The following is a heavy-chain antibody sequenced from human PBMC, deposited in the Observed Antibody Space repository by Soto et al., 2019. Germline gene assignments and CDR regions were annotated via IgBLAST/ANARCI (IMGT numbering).Heavy chain of an antibody. CDR2: INPNSGGT. V-gene: IGHV1-2*02. CDR1: GYTFTGYY. CDR3: ARRKGYYYDSSGYHYYFDY. D-gene: IGHD3-22*01. Sequence: QVQLVQSGAEVKKPVASVKVSCKASGYTFTGYYMHWVRQAPGQGLEWMGWINPNSGGTKSAQKFQGRVTMTRDTSSSTAYMELSRLRSDDTAVYYCARRKGYYYDSSGYHYYFDYWGQGTLVTVSS. J-gene: IGHJ4*02.